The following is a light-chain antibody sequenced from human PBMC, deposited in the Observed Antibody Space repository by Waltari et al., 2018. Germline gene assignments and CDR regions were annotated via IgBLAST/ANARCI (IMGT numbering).Light chain of an antibody. CDR1: QRVLYSSNNKNY. V-gene: IGKV4-1*01. Sequence: DIVMTQSPDSLAVSLGERATINCKSSQRVLYSSNNKNYLACYQQKPGQPPKLLIYCASTRESGVPDRFSGSGSGTDFTLTISSLQAEDVAVYYCQQYYSTPITFGQGTRLEIK. CDR2: CAS. CDR3: QQYYSTPIT. J-gene: IGKJ5*01.